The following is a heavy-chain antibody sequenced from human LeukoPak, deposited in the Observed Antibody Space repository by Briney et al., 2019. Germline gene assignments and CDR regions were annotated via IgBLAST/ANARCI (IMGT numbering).Heavy chain of an antibody. J-gene: IGHJ5*02. Sequence: PGGSLRLSCAASGFTFSSYWMSWVRQAPGKGLEWVANIKQDGSEKYYVDSVKGRFTISRDNAKNSLYLQMNSLRAEDTAAYYCARVGRYYYDSSGYYHWGQGTLVTVSS. CDR2: IKQDGSEK. D-gene: IGHD3-22*01. CDR1: GFTFSSYW. V-gene: IGHV3-7*01. CDR3: ARVGRYYYDSSGYYH.